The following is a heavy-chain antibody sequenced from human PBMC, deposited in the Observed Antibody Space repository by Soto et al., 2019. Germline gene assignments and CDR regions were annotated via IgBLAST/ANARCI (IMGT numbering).Heavy chain of an antibody. CDR3: ARGGPPTSNWFDP. Sequence: GGSLRLSCAASGFTFSSYAMSWVRQAPGKGLEWVSVIIGSDDSTYYADSVKGRFTISRDNSKNTLYLQMNSLRAEDTAVYYCARGGPPTSNWFDPWGQGTLVTVSS. CDR2: IIGSDDST. CDR1: GFTFSSYA. J-gene: IGHJ5*02. V-gene: IGHV3-23*01. D-gene: IGHD1-26*01.